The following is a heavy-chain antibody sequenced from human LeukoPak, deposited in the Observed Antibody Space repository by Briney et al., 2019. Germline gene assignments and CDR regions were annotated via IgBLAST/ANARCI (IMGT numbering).Heavy chain of an antibody. CDR2: ISYVGSHK. D-gene: IGHD2-21*02. J-gene: IGHJ4*02. V-gene: IGHV3-30*18. CDR3: AKDSCVGDCYSFDY. CDR1: GFTFSGYG. Sequence: GGSLRLSCVASGFTFSGYGMHWVRQAPGKGLEWVAVISYVGSHKYYAGSVKGRFAISRDSSKNTLYLQMNSLRTEETAVYYCAKDSCVGDCYSFDYWGQGTLVTASS.